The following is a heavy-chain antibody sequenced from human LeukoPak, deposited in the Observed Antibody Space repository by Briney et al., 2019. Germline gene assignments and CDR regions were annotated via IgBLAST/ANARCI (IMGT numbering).Heavy chain of an antibody. J-gene: IGHJ5*02. V-gene: IGHV1-69*04. D-gene: IGHD4/OR15-4a*01. CDR3: ARDRGATSWRWFDP. Sequence: GASVKVSCKASGYTFSSYAISWVRQAPGQGLEWMGRIIPILGIANYAQKFQGRVTITADKSTSTAYMELSSLRSEDTAVYYCARDRGATSWRWFDPWGQGTLVTVSS. CDR1: GYTFSSYA. CDR2: IIPILGIA.